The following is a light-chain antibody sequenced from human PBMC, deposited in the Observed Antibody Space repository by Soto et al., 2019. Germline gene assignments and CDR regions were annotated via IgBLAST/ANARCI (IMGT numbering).Light chain of an antibody. Sequence: EIVMTQSPATLSVSPGERVTLSCRASQTVSSNLAWYQQKPGQAPRLLIYGASTRATGIPARFSGRGSGTEFSITISSLQSEDFAVYYCQHYNNWPPWTFGQGTKVEFK. CDR2: GAS. V-gene: IGKV3-15*01. J-gene: IGKJ1*01. CDR1: QTVSSN. CDR3: QHYNNWPPWT.